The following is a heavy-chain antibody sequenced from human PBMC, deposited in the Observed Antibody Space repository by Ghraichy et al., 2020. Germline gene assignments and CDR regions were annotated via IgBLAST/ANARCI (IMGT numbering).Heavy chain of an antibody. Sequence: GESLNISCEASGFTFSNYKMNWVRQAPGKGLECISYISSSGDSTHYADSVKGRFTISRDNAKNSLYLQMNNLRAEDTAVYYCATLQFFEWSLHPDKWFDPWGQGTLVTVSS. V-gene: IGHV3-48*03. CDR1: GFTFSNYK. D-gene: IGHD3-3*01. CDR2: ISSSGDST. J-gene: IGHJ5*02. CDR3: ATLQFFEWSLHPDKWFDP.